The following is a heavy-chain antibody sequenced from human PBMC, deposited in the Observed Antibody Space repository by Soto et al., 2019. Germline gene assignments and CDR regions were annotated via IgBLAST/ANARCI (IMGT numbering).Heavy chain of an antibody. J-gene: IGHJ4*02. CDR2: ISYDGSNK. Sequence: QVQLVESGGGVVQPGRSLRLSCAASGFTFSSYGMHWVRQAPGKGLEWVAGISYDGSNKYYADSVKGRFTISRDNSKNTLYLQMNSLRAEDTAVYYCAKDLLGYCSGGSCYPGDYWGQGTLVTVSS. CDR1: GFTFSSYG. D-gene: IGHD2-15*01. V-gene: IGHV3-30*18. CDR3: AKDLLGYCSGGSCYPGDY.